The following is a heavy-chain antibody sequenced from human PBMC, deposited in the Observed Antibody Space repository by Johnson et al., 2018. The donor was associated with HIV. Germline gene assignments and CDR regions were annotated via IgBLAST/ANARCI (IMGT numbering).Heavy chain of an antibody. D-gene: IGHD1-1*01. CDR3: AREGTLGAFDI. CDR2: IKQDGSEK. CDR1: GFTFSSYW. V-gene: IGHV3-7*01. J-gene: IGHJ3*02. Sequence: MQLVESGGGLVQPGGSLRLSCAASGFTFSSYWMSWVRQAPGKGLEWVANIKQDGSEKYYVDSVKGRFTISRDNSKNTLYLQMNSLRAEDTAVYYCAREGTLGAFDIWGQGTMVTVSS.